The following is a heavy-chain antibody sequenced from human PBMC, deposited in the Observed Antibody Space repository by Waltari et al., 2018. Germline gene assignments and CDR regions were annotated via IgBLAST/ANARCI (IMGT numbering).Heavy chain of an antibody. CDR1: GETFTDIY. CDR3: ATALGGGISASRPFHF. V-gene: IGHV1-69-2*01. Sequence: EVQMLQSGAEVKTPGTPVKITCKVSGETFTDIYIHWIKQARGKGLQWMGLLEPEDGQAIYAQKCQGRVTMTADTSIHTAYTELTSLTSEDTAFYYCATALGGGISASRPFHFWGQGTMITVSS. J-gene: IGHJ3*01. CDR2: LEPEDGQA. D-gene: IGHD3-10*01.